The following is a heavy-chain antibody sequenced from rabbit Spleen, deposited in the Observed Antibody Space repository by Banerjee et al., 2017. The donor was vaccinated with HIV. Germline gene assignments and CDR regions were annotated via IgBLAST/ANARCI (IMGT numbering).Heavy chain of an antibody. CDR3: ARDLAGAIGWNFYL. V-gene: IGHV1S40*01. D-gene: IGHD4-1*01. CDR2: IDTANGDT. J-gene: IGHJ4*01. Sequence: QSLEESGGGLVKPGGTLTLTCTASGFSFNNIYWICWVRQAPGKGLEWITCIDTANGDTYYANWAKGRFTISRTSSITVTLQMTSLTAADTATYFCARDLAGAIGWNFYLWGQGTLVTVS. CDR1: GFSFNNIYW.